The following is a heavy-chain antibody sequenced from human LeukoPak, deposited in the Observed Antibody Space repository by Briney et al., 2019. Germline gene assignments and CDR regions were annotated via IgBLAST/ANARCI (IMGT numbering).Heavy chain of an antibody. CDR2: ISGGGSST. CDR1: GFTFTSYA. J-gene: IGHJ6*04. Sequence: PRGSLRLSCAASGFTFTSYAMSWVRQAPGKGLEWVSVISGGGSSTYYADSVKGRFTISRDNSKNTLYLQMNSLRGEDTAVYYCAKESGQLDVWGKGTTVTVSS. V-gene: IGHV3-23*01. D-gene: IGHD3-3*01. CDR3: AKESGQLDV.